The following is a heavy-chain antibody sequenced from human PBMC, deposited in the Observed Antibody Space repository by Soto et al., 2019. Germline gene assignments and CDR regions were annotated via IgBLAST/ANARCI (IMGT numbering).Heavy chain of an antibody. D-gene: IGHD3-16*02. CDR1: GGTFSSYA. J-gene: IGHJ3*02. CDR2: IIPIFGTA. V-gene: IGHV1-69*06. CDR3: ARDLPYYDYVCGSYRHGAFDI. Sequence: SVKVSCKASGGTFSSYAISWVRQAPGQGLEWMGGIIPIFGTANYAQKFQGRVTITADKSTSTAYMELSSLRSEDTAVYYCARDLPYYDYVCGSYRHGAFDIWGQGTTVTVSS.